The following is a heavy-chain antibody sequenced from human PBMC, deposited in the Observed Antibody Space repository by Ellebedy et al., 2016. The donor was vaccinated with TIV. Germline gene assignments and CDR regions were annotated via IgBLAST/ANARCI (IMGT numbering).Heavy chain of an antibody. CDR2: IFYSGST. D-gene: IGHD2-21*01. V-gene: IGHV4-59*12. J-gene: IGHJ4*02. CDR1: GGSISNYY. Sequence: GSLRLSCTVSGGSISNYYWSWIRQPPGKGLEWIGYIFYSGSTHYNPSLKSRVTISVDTSKNQFSLNLNSVTAADTAAYYCARGGTFGHGLWYFDYWGQGTLVTVSS. CDR3: ARGGTFGHGLWYFDY.